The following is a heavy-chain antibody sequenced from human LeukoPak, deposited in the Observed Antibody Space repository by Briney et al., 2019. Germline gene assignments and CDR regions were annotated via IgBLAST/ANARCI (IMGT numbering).Heavy chain of an antibody. CDR1: GFTFSSYA. CDR3: AKERITMIVVVIHDAFDI. D-gene: IGHD3-22*01. J-gene: IGHJ3*02. Sequence: GGSLRLSCAASGFTFSSYAMSWVRQAPGKGLEWVSAISGSGGSTYYADSVKGRFTISRDNSNNTLYLQMNSLRAEDTAVYYCAKERITMIVVVIHDAFDIWGQGTMVTVSS. V-gene: IGHV3-23*01. CDR2: ISGSGGST.